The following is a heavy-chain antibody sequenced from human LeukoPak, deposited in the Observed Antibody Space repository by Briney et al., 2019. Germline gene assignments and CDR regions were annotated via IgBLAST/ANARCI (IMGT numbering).Heavy chain of an antibody. J-gene: IGHJ4*02. CDR1: GTSISSHY. CDR3: ARHVRSGYNFLDY. V-gene: IGHV4-59*08. D-gene: IGHD5-24*01. Sequence: SSETLSLTCTVSGTSISSHYWSWLRQPPGKGLEWIGYIYFSGSSNYNPSFKSRVTMSVHTSKNQFSLKLSSVTAADTAVYYCARHVRSGYNFLDYWGQGNLVTVSS. CDR2: IYFSGSS.